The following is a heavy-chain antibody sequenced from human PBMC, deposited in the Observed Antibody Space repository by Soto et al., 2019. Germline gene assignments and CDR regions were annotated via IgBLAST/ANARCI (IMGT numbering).Heavy chain of an antibody. D-gene: IGHD3-10*01. CDR3: ATVDNYYGSFF. CDR1: GSTFSNYG. Sequence: QVQLVESGGGVVQPGTSLRLSCAASGSTFSNYGMHWVRQAPGKGLEWVAVVWYDGTTKFYPDSVKGRFTISRDNSNNTLYLQMNSLRVEDTAVYYCATVDNYYGSFFWGQRTLVTVSS. CDR2: VWYDGTTK. V-gene: IGHV3-33*01. J-gene: IGHJ4*02.